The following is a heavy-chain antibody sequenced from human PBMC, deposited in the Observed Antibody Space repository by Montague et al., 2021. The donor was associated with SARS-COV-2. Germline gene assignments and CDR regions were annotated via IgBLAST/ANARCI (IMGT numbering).Heavy chain of an antibody. D-gene: IGHD6-13*01. Sequence: SETLSLTRTVSGGSISSYYWSWIRQPPGKGLEWIGYIYYSGSTNYNPSLKSRVTISVDTSKNQFSLKLSSVTAADTAVYYCARDTEGYISSWYHDYWGQGTLVTVSS. CDR3: ARDTEGYISSWYHDY. V-gene: IGHV4-59*01. CDR1: GGSISSYY. CDR2: IYYSGST. J-gene: IGHJ4*02.